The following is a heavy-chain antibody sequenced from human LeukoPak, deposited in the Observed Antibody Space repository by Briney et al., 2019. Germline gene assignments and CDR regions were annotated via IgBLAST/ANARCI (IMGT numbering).Heavy chain of an antibody. CDR2: INPNSGGT. CDR3: ARDSYYYGSGSYSSYAFDI. Sequence: GASVKVSCKASGYTFTGYYMHWVRQAPGQGREWMGWINPNSGGTNYAQKFQGRVTMTRDTSISTAYMALSRLRSDDTGVYYCARDSYYYGSGSYSSYAFDIWGQGTMVTVSS. J-gene: IGHJ3*02. D-gene: IGHD3-10*01. V-gene: IGHV1-2*02. CDR1: GYTFTGYY.